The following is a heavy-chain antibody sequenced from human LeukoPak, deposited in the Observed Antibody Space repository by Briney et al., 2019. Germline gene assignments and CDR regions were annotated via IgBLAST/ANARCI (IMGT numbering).Heavy chain of an antibody. CDR2: INHSGST. J-gene: IGHJ5*02. CDR3: ARARRYFDWLYPWFDP. Sequence: PSETLSLTCAVYGGSFSGYYWSWIRQPPGKGLEWIGEINHSGSTNYNPSLKSRVTISVHTSKNQFSLKLSSVTAADTAVYYCARARRYFDWLYPWFDPWGQGTLVTVSS. V-gene: IGHV4-34*01. D-gene: IGHD3-9*01. CDR1: GGSFSGYY.